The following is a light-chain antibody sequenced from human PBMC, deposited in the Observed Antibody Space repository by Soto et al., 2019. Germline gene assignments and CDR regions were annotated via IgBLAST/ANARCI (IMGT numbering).Light chain of an antibody. CDR3: CSYAGSYTFGV. V-gene: IGLV2-11*01. CDR2: DVS. Sequence: QSALTQPRSVSGSPGQSVTISCTGTSSDVGGYNYVSWYQQHPGKAPKLMIYDVSKRPSGVPDRFSDSKSGNTASLTISGLQAEDEADYYCCSYAGSYTFGVFGGGTKVTVL. CDR1: SSDVGGYNY. J-gene: IGLJ3*02.